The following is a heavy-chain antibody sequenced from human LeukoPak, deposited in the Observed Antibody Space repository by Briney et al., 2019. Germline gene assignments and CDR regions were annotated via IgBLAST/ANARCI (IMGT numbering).Heavy chain of an antibody. J-gene: IGHJ4*02. CDR3: ARSYYDFWSGYYPYYFDY. CDR1: GFTFSSYW. V-gene: IGHV3-74*01. CDR2: INSDGSST. Sequence: PGGSLRLSCAASGFTFSSYWMHWVRQAPGKGLVWVSRINSDGSSTSYADSVKGRFTISRDNAKNTLYLQMNSLRAEDTAVYYCARSYYDFWSGYYPYYFDYWGQGTLVTVSS. D-gene: IGHD3-3*01.